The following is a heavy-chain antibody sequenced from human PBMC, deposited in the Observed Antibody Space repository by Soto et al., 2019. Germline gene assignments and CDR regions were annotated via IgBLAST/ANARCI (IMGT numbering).Heavy chain of an antibody. Sequence: QVQLVESGGGVVQPGRSLRLSCAASGFTFSSYGMHWVRQAPGKGLEWVAVISYDGSNKYYADYVKGRFTISRDNSKNTRYLQMNSLRAEDTAVYYCAKDHASRNRNYYYGMDVWGQGTTVTVSS. J-gene: IGHJ6*02. D-gene: IGHD3-16*01. CDR2: ISYDGSNK. CDR3: AKDHASRNRNYYYGMDV. CDR1: GFTFSSYG. V-gene: IGHV3-30*18.